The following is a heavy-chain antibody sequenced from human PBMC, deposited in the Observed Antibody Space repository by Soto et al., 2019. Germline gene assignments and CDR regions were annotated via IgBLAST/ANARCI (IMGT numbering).Heavy chain of an antibody. CDR1: GDSISSGGYS. Sequence: QLQLQESGSGLVKPSQTLSLTCVVSGDSISSGGYSWNWIRQSPGKGLEWIGHTYHSGGTLYNPSLDRRVTNSIDKAKNQFLLRLTSVTAADTAVYYCARDSLSGYYFYFLGQGTLVTVSS. J-gene: IGHJ4*02. CDR3: ARDSLSGYYFYF. CDR2: TYHSGGT. D-gene: IGHD3-22*01. V-gene: IGHV4-30-2*06.